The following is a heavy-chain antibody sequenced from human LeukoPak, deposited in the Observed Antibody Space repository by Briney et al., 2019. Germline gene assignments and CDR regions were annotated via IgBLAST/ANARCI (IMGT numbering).Heavy chain of an antibody. CDR2: INHSGST. D-gene: IGHD2/OR15-2a*01. CDR1: GGSFSGYY. J-gene: IGHJ4*02. CDR3: AKTRCELSPFDY. Sequence: SETLSLTCAVYGGSFSGYYWSWIRQPPGKGLEWIGEINHSGSTNYNPSLKSRVTISVDTSKNQFSLKLSSVTAADTAVYYCAKTRCELSPFDYWGQRTLVTVSS. V-gene: IGHV4-34*01.